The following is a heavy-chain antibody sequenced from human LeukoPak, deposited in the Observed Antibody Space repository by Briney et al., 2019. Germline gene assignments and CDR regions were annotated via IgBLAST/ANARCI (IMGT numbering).Heavy chain of an antibody. CDR3: AGDYGAMGY. Sequence: ASVKVSCKASGGTFSSYAISWVRQAPGQGLEWMGGIIPIFGTANYAQKFQGRVTITADKSASTAYMELSSLRSEDTAAYYCAGDYGAMGYWGQGNLVTVSS. J-gene: IGHJ4*02. CDR2: IIPIFGTA. CDR1: GGTFSSYA. D-gene: IGHD4-17*01. V-gene: IGHV1-69*06.